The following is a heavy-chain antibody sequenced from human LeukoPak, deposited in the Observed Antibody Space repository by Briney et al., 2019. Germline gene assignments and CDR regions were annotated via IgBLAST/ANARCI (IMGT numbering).Heavy chain of an antibody. CDR2: ISGSGGST. D-gene: IGHD2-8*02. J-gene: IGHJ3*02. Sequence: PGGSLRLSCAASGFTFSSYAMSWVRQAPGKGLEWVSAISGSGGSTYYADSVKGRFTISRDNSKNTLYLQMNSLRAEDTAVYYCARAGYCTGGVCYSAHPNDAFDIWGQGTMVTVSS. CDR3: ARAGYCTGGVCYSAHPNDAFDI. V-gene: IGHV3-23*01. CDR1: GFTFSSYA.